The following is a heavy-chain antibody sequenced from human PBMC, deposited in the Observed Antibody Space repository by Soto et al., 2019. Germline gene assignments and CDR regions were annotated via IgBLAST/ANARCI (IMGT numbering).Heavy chain of an antibody. Sequence: QVQLQESGPGLVKPSETLSLTCTVSGDSITNVYWSWVRRPPGKGLEWIGHFYYSGSTIYSPSLTSRVTISGDTSNNQFSLRLTSVTAADTAVYYCARLGAMFDYWGQGTLVTVSS. CDR3: ARLGAMFDY. V-gene: IGHV4-59*08. CDR1: GDSITNVY. CDR2: FYYSGST. D-gene: IGHD2-2*01. J-gene: IGHJ4*02.